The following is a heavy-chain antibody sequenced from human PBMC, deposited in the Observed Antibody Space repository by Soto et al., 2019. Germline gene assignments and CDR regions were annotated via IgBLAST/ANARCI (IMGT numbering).Heavy chain of an antibody. CDR2: IIPIFGTA. V-gene: IGHV1-69*13. D-gene: IGHD3-22*01. CDR3: ASRITMIVVPASDPFDI. J-gene: IGHJ3*02. CDR1: GGTFSSYA. Sequence: SVKVSCKASGGTFSSYAISWVRQAPGQGLEWMGGIIPIFGTANYAQKFQGRVTITADESTSTAYMELSSLRSEDTAVYYCASRITMIVVPASDPFDIWGQGTMVTVSS.